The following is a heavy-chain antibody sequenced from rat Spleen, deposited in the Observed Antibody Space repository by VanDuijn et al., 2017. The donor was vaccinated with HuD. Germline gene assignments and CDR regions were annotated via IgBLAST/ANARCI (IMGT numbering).Heavy chain of an antibody. CDR1: GFTFSNYG. CDR2: ISYDGGNT. V-gene: IGHV5-25*01. J-gene: IGHJ2*01. D-gene: IGHD4-3*01. CDR3: ARSGYGSPFDY. Sequence: EVQLVESGGGLVQPGRSMKLSCAASGFTFSNYGMAWVRQAPKKGLEWVSYISYDGGNTYYRDPVKGRFTLSRDNAKSTLYLQMDSLRSEDTATYYCARSGYGSPFDYWGQGVMVTVSS.